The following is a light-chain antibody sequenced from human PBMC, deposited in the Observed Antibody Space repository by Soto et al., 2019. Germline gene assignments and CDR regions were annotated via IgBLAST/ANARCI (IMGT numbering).Light chain of an antibody. V-gene: IGKV1-5*03. Sequence: IQMTQSPSTLSASVGDRVTITCRASQSFSTWLAWYQQKPGKAPKLLIYKASSLESGVPSRLSGSGSGTEFTLTISSLQPDDFATYYCQQYNTYPWTFGQGTKVELK. CDR1: QSFSTW. J-gene: IGKJ1*01. CDR2: KAS. CDR3: QQYNTYPWT.